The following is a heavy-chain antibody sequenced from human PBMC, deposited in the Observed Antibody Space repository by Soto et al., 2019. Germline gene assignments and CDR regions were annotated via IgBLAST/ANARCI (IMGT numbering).Heavy chain of an antibody. CDR2: ISSSSSYI. Sequence: QRLSCAASGFTFSSYSMNWVRQAPGKRLEWVSSISSSSSYIYYADSVKGRFTISRDNAKNSLYLQINSLRAEDTAVYYCARDQVVVAASPLILSYYYGMDVWGQGTTGTDAS. CDR1: GFTFSSYS. J-gene: IGHJ6*02. D-gene: IGHD2-15*01. CDR3: ARDQVVVAASPLILSYYYGMDV. V-gene: IGHV3-21*01.